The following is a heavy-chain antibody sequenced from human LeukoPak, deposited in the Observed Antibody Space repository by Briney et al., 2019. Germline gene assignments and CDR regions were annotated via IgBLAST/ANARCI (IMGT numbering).Heavy chain of an antibody. J-gene: IGHJ6*03. V-gene: IGHV3-53*01. Sequence: GGSLRLSCAASGFTFSSNYMSWVRQAPGKGLEWVSVIYSSGSTYYSDSVKGRFTISRNKSKNTLYLQMNNMSAEDTTVYYYARGEEGRSGRYYYYYMDVWGKGTTVTISS. D-gene: IGHD3-10*01. CDR2: IYSSGST. CDR3: ARGEEGRSGRYYYYYMDV. CDR1: GFTFSSNY.